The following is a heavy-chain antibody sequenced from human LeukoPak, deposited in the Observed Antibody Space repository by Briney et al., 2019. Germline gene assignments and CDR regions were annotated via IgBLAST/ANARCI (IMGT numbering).Heavy chain of an antibody. D-gene: IGHD5-12*01. V-gene: IGHV1-69*13. J-gene: IGHJ4*02. CDR3: ARGWWLRLIFDY. CDR1: GGTFSSYA. CDR2: IIPIFGTA. Sequence: EASVKVSCKASGGTFSSYAISWVRQAPGQGLEWMGGIIPIFGTANYAQKFQGRVTITADESTSTAYMELSSLRSEDTAVYYCARGWWLRLIFDYWGQGTLVTVSS.